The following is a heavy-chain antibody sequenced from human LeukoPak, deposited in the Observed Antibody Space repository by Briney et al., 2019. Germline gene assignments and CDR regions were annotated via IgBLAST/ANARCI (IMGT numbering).Heavy chain of an antibody. CDR2: ISSSSGTI. CDR3: ARDLNLYDSSGYYPR. Sequence: PGGSLRLSCAASGFTFSSYSMNWVRQAPGKGLEWVSYISSSSGTIYYADSVKGRFTISRDNAENSLYLQMNSLRDGDTAVYYCARDLNLYDSSGYYPRWGQGTLVTVSS. V-gene: IGHV3-48*02. CDR1: GFTFSSYS. D-gene: IGHD3-22*01. J-gene: IGHJ4*02.